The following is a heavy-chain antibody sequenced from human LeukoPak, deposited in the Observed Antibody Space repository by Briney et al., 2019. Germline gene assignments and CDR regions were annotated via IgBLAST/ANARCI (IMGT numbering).Heavy chain of an antibody. CDR2: IRPDGSDK. Sequence: GGSLRLSCAASGLTFSDYSMSWVRQAPGKGLEWVANIRPDGSDKCYVDSVRGRFIISRDNAKNSLYLQMNSLRAEDTAVYYCVSAKTCGGDCYHFDYWGQGALVTVSS. CDR3: VSAKTCGGDCYHFDY. V-gene: IGHV3-7*03. CDR1: GLTFSDYS. J-gene: IGHJ4*02. D-gene: IGHD2-21*02.